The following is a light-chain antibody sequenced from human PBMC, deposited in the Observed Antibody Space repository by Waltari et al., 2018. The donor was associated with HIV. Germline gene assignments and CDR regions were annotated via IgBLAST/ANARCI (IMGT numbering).Light chain of an antibody. CDR1: ALPKQY. J-gene: IGLJ3*02. V-gene: IGLV3-25*02. CDR2: KDS. CDR3: QSADRSGSWV. Sequence: SYELTQPPSVSVSPGQTARITCSGDALPKQYAYWYHQKSGQAPVLVIYKDSERPSGIPELFSGSSSGTTATLTISGVQPEEEADYYCQSADRSGSWVFGGGTKLTVL.